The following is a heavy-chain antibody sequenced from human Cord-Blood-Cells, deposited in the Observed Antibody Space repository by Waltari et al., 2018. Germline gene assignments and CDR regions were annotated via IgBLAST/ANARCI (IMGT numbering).Heavy chain of an antibody. V-gene: IGHV1-2*02. CDR1: GYTFTGYY. CDR3: ASSFLEWLF. Sequence: QVQLVQSGAEVKKPGASVKVSCTASGYTFTGYYMHWVRQAPGQGLEWMGWSNPNGGGTRYARKFQGGVTMTRDTSLSTAYMELSRLRSDDTAVYYCASSFLEWLFWGQGTLVTVSS. J-gene: IGHJ4*02. D-gene: IGHD3-3*01. CDR2: SNPNGGGT.